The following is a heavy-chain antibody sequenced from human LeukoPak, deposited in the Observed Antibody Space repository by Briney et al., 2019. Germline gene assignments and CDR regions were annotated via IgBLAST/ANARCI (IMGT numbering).Heavy chain of an antibody. J-gene: IGHJ4*02. V-gene: IGHV3-9*01. CDR2: ISWNSGSI. Sequence: PGRSLRLSCAASGFTFDDYAMHWVRQAPGKGLEWVSGISWNSGSIGYADSVKGRFTISRDNAKNSLYLQMNSLRAGDTALYYCAKDYHFDWVFDYWGQGTLVTVSS. CDR3: AKDYHFDWVFDY. D-gene: IGHD3-9*01. CDR1: GFTFDDYA.